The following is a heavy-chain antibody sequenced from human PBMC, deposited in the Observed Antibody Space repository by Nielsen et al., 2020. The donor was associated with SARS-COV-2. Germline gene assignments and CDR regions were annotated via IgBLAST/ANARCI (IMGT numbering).Heavy chain of an antibody. CDR3: AKYFYGSGSLFDY. J-gene: IGHJ4*02. CDR2: ISGSGGNR. V-gene: IGHV3-23*01. Sequence: GESLKISCAASGFTFSSFAMSWVRQAPGKGLEWVSGISGSGGNRYYTDSVKGRFTISRDNSKDTLFLQMNSLRLEDTAVYYCAKYFYGSGSLFDYWGQRTLVSVSS. CDR1: GFTFSSFA. D-gene: IGHD3-10*01.